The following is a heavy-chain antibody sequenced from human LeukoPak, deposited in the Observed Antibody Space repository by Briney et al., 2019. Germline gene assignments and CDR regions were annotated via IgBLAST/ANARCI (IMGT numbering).Heavy chain of an antibody. CDR2: IWYDGSNK. CDR1: GLTFSSYG. CDR3: ARDRAAADLDY. V-gene: IGHV3-33*01. Sequence: GGSLRLSCAASGLTFSSYGMHWVRQAPGKGLEWVAVIWYDGSNKFYADSVKGRFTISRDNSKNTLYLQMSSLRAEDTAVYYCARDRAAADLDYWGQGTLVTVSS. D-gene: IGHD6-13*01. J-gene: IGHJ4*02.